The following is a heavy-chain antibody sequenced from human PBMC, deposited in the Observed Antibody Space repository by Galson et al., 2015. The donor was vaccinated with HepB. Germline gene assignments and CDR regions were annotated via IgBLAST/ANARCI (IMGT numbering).Heavy chain of an antibody. J-gene: IGHJ4*02. CDR2: IWYDGSNK. CDR3: ARDPRAAPDDGDYFDY. Sequence: SLRLSCAASGFTFSSYGMHWVRQAPGKGLEWVAVIWYDGSNKYYADSVKGRFTISRDNSKNTLYLQMNSLRAEDTAVYYCARDPRAAPDDGDYFDYWGQGTTVTVSS. CDR1: GFTFSSYG. V-gene: IGHV3-33*01. D-gene: IGHD6-25*01.